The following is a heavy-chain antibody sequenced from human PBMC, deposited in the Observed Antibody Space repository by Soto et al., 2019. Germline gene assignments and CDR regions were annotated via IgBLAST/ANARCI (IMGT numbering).Heavy chain of an antibody. J-gene: IGHJ4*02. D-gene: IGHD3-22*01. CDR1: GFTFSSYS. V-gene: IGHV3-21*01. CDR3: ARLTSYDSSGYYGY. CDR2: IRSSSSYI. Sequence: EVQLVESGGGLVKPGGSLRLSCAASGFTFSSYSMNWVRQAPGKGLEWVSSIRSSSSYIYYADSVKGRFTISRDNAKNSLYLPMNSLRAEDTAVYYCARLTSYDSSGYYGYWGQGTLVTVSS.